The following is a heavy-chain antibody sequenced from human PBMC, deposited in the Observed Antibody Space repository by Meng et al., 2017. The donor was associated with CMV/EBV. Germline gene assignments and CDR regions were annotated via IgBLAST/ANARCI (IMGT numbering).Heavy chain of an antibody. CDR3: ARSPPGYCSSTSCYRLDY. CDR2: INHSGST. D-gene: IGHD2-2*02. J-gene: IGHJ4*02. CDR1: GSFSGYY. V-gene: IGHV4-34*01. Sequence: GSFSGYYWRWIRQRPGKGLEWIGEINHSGSTNYNPSLKSRVTISVDTSKNQFSLKLSSVTAADTAVYYCARSPPGYCSSTSCYRLDYWGQGTLVTVSS.